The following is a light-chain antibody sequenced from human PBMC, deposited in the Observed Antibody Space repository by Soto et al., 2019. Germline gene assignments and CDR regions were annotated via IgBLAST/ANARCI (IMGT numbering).Light chain of an antibody. CDR2: VNNDGSH. V-gene: IGLV4-69*01. CDR3: QTWGTGYGV. Sequence: QSVLTQSPSASASLGASVKLTCTLSSGHSNYAIAWHQQQPDKGPRYLMKVNNDGSHIKGDGIPDRFSGSSSSASRYLTISSLEYEDDADYYCQTWGTGYGVFGGGTKVTVL. J-gene: IGLJ3*02. CDR1: SGHSNYA.